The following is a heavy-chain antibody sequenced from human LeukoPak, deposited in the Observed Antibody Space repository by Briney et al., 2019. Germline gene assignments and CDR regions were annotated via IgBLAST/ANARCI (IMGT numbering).Heavy chain of an antibody. CDR3: ARDSYSSSWYSGEYFQH. Sequence: SETLSLTRTVSGGSISSYYWSWIRQPAGKGLEWIGRIYTSGSTNYNPSLKSRVTMSVDTSKNQFSLKLSSVTAADTAVYYCARDSYSSSWYSGEYFQHWGQGTLVTVSS. V-gene: IGHV4-4*07. CDR1: GGSISSYY. D-gene: IGHD6-13*01. CDR2: IYTSGST. J-gene: IGHJ1*01.